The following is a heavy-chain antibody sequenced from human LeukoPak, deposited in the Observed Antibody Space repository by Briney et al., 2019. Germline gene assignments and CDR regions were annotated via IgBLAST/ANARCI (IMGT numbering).Heavy chain of an antibody. CDR1: GYTFTSYG. V-gene: IGHV1-18*01. CDR3: AGETYYHYYFDY. J-gene: IGHJ4*02. CDR2: ISAYNGNT. D-gene: IGHD3-16*01. Sequence: ASVKVSCKASGYTFTSYGISWVRQAPGQGLEWMGWISAYNGNTNYAQKLQGRVTMTTDTSTSTAYMELRSLRSDDTAVYYCAGETYYHYYFDYWGQGTLVTVSS.